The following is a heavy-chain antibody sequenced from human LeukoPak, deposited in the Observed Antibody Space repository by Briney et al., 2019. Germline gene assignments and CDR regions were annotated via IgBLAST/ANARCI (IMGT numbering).Heavy chain of an antibody. Sequence: ASVKVSCKASGYTFTSYGISWVRQAPGQGLEWMGWISAHNGNTNYVQKLQGRVTMTTDTSTSTAYMELRSLRSDDTAVYYCARGGYSYGYVPQANFDYWGQGTLVTVSS. D-gene: IGHD5-18*01. J-gene: IGHJ4*02. CDR2: ISAHNGNT. V-gene: IGHV1-18*01. CDR1: GYTFTSYG. CDR3: ARGGYSYGYVPQANFDY.